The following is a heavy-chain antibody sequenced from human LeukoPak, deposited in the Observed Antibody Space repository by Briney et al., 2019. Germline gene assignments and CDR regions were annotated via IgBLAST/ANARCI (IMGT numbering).Heavy chain of an antibody. J-gene: IGHJ4*02. V-gene: IGHV1-24*01. CDR3: ATETGNFYFYS. CDR1: GYTLTELS. D-gene: IGHD1-7*01. Sequence: ASVKVSCKVSGYTLTELSMHWEHQAPGKGLEWMGGFDPEDDEIIYAQRFQGRVTMTEDASTDTAYMELRSLRSEDTAVYYCATETGNFYFYSWGQGTLVTVSS. CDR2: FDPEDDEI.